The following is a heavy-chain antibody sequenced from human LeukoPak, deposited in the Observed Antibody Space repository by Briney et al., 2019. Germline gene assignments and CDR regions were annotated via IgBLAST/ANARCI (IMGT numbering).Heavy chain of an antibody. CDR2: ISSSGSTI. J-gene: IGHJ4*02. CDR1: GFPFSDYY. Sequence: GGSLSLSCAASGFPFSDYYMSWIRQAPGKGLEWVSYISSSGSTIYYADSVKGRFTISRDNAKNSLYLQMNSLRAEDTAVYYCARVGYYYDSSGYYPYWGQGTLVTVSS. V-gene: IGHV3-11*01. D-gene: IGHD3-22*01. CDR3: ARVGYYYDSSGYYPY.